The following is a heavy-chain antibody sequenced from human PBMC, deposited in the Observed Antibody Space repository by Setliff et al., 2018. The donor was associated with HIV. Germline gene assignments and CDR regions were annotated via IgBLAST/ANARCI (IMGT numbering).Heavy chain of an antibody. D-gene: IGHD3-22*01. Sequence: PGGSLRLSCAASGFTFSSYEMNWVRQAPGKGLEWVSYISSSGSTIYYADSVKGRFTISRDNAKDLLYLQMNSLRGEDTAVYYCAGSRGYFVKADWGQGTLVTVSS. CDR3: AGSRGYFVKAD. CDR2: ISSSGSTI. J-gene: IGHJ4*02. CDR1: GFTFSSYE. V-gene: IGHV3-48*03.